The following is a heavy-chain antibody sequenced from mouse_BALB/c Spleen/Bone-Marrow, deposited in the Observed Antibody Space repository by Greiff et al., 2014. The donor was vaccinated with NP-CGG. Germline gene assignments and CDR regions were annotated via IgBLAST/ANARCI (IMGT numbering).Heavy chain of an antibody. Sequence: QVTLKESGAEVVKPGASVKVSCKASGYTFTNYWMQWVKQRPGQGLEWIGEIEPSDSYTNYNQDFKGKATLTVDKSSSTAYMQLSSLTSEDSAVYYCARGRTTVVSDYWGQGTSLTVSS. V-gene: IGHV1-69*02. CDR1: GYTFTNYW. D-gene: IGHD1-1*01. CDR3: ARGRTTVVSDY. CDR2: IEPSDSYT. J-gene: IGHJ2*02.